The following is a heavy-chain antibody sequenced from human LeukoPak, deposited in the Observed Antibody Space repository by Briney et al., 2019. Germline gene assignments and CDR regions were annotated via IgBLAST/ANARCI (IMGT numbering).Heavy chain of an antibody. CDR3: ARDPYSSSWYDY. J-gene: IGHJ4*02. D-gene: IGHD6-13*01. V-gene: IGHV3-21*01. Sequence: PGGSLRLSCAASGFTFSSYSMNWVRQAPGKGLEWVSSITSSRRYIYYADSVKGRFTISRDNAKNSLYLQMNSLRAEDTAVYYCARDPYSSSWYDYWGQGTLVTVSS. CDR1: GFTFSSYS. CDR2: ITSSRRYI.